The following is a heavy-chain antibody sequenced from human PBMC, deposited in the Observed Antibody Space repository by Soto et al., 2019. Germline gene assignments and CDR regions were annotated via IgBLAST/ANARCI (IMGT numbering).Heavy chain of an antibody. J-gene: IGHJ5*02. CDR2: IDSSGEK. Sequence: QVTLKESGPVLVKPTETLTSRCTVSGSSITDSEMGVSWIRQPPGQPLEWLAHIDSSGEKSYRTFLKSRLAISKDTSKSQIVLTMTNMDPADTATYYCARRHLAVAVSPWFDPWGQGIPVTVSS. CDR3: ARRHLAVAVSPWFDP. D-gene: IGHD6-19*01. CDR1: GSSITDSEMG. V-gene: IGHV2-26*01.